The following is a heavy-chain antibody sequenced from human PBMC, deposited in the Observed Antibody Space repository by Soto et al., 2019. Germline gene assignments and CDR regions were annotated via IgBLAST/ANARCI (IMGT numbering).Heavy chain of an antibody. Sequence: GGSLRLSCAASGFTFSDYYMSWIRQAPGKGLEWVSYISSSSSYTNYADSVKGRFTISRDNAKNSLYLQMNSLRAEDTAVYYCARVATTHCGGDCYKYNWFDPWGQGTLVTVSS. CDR2: ISSSSSYT. D-gene: IGHD2-21*02. CDR1: GFTFSDYY. V-gene: IGHV3-11*06. CDR3: ARVATTHCGGDCYKYNWFDP. J-gene: IGHJ5*02.